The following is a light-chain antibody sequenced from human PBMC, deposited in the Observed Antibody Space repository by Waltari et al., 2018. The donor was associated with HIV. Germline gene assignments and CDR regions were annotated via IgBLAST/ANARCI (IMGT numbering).Light chain of an antibody. V-gene: IGKV4-1*01. CDR1: RTIVYNSDKRNC. CDR2: WAS. Sequence: DIVMTQSPNSLAVSLGGRATINCRSSRTIVYNSDKRNCLAWYKQKPGQSPKVLIYWASTRASGVPDRFSGSGSGTNFSLTISALQTDDVALYYCQQYYSLGPTFGGGTKVEIK. CDR3: QQYYSLGPT. J-gene: IGKJ4*02.